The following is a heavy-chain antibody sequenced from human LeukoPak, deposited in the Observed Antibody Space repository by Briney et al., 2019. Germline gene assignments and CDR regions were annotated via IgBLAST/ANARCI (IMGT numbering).Heavy chain of an antibody. J-gene: IGHJ4*02. CDR2: IDPSDSYT. CDR1: GYRFTSYW. V-gene: IGHV5-10-1*01. D-gene: IGHD4/OR15-4a*01. Sequence: GESLKISCKGSGYRFTSYWISWVRQMAGKGLEWMGRIDPSDSYTNYSPSFQGHVTISADKSISTAYLQWSSLKASDTAMYYCASEELYGGRYFDYWGQGTLVTVSS. CDR3: ASEELYGGRYFDY.